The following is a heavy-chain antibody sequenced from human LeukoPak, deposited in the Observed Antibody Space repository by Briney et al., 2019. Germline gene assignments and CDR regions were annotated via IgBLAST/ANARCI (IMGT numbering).Heavy chain of an antibody. Sequence: ISYDGSNNYYADSVKGRFTISRDNSKNTLYLQMNSLRAEDTAVYYCAKTPVSSGWSYFDYWGQGTLVTVSS. J-gene: IGHJ4*02. CDR2: ISYDGSNN. V-gene: IGHV3-30*18. D-gene: IGHD6-19*01. CDR3: AKTPVSSGWSYFDY.